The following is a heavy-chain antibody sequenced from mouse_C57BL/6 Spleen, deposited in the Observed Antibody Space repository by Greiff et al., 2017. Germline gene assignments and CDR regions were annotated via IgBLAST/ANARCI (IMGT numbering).Heavy chain of an antibody. J-gene: IGHJ4*01. CDR2: ISSGSSTI. CDR1: GFTFSDYG. V-gene: IGHV5-17*01. D-gene: IGHD1-1*01. Sequence: EVKLVESGGGLVKPGGSLKLSCAASGFTFSDYGMHWVRQAPEKGLEWVAYISSGSSTIYYADKVKGRFTISRDNVQNTLFLQMTSLSSEDTAMYSCAGPITTVPYYARDYWGQGTSVTVSS. CDR3: AGPITTVPYYARDY.